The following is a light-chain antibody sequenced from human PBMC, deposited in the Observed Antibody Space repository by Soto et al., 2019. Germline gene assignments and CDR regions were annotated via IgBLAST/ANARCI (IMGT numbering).Light chain of an antibody. CDR1: QSIGSN. CDR3: QQYNNWPRAT. Sequence: EIVMTQSPATLSVSPGERATLSCRASQSIGSNLAWYQQKPGQAPRLLMFRTSSRATGFPARFSGSGSGTEFNHTISSRQSEDFGVYYCQQYNNWPRATFGGGTKVDIK. J-gene: IGKJ4*01. V-gene: IGKV3-15*01. CDR2: RTS.